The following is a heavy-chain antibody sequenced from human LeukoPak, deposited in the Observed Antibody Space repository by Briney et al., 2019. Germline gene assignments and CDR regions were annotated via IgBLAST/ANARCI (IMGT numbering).Heavy chain of an antibody. Sequence: GGSLRLSCAASRFTFSNYWMTWVRQAPGKGLEWVANINQGGSEKYYVDSVKGRFTTSRDNAKNTLYLQMNSLRVEDTAVYYCARDDSYWYFNLWGRGTLVTVSS. CDR3: ARDDSYWYFNL. CDR2: INQGGSEK. J-gene: IGHJ2*01. CDR1: RFTFSNYW. V-gene: IGHV3-7*01.